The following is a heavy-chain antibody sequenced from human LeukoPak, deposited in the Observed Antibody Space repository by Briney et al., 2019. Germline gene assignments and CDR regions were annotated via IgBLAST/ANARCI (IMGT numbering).Heavy chain of an antibody. J-gene: IGHJ4*02. CDR3: ARGRRLLWFGELWDFDY. V-gene: IGHV4-34*01. CDR1: GGSFSGYY. D-gene: IGHD3-10*01. CDR2: INHSGST. Sequence: SEILSLTCAVYGGSFSGYYWSWIRQPPGKGLEWIGEINHSGSTNYNPSLKSRVTISVDTSKNQFSLKLSSVTAADTAVYYCARGRRLLWFGELWDFDYWGQGTLVTVSS.